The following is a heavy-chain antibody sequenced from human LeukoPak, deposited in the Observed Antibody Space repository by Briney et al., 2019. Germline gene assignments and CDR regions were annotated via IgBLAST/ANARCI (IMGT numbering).Heavy chain of an antibody. J-gene: IGHJ3*02. Sequence: SETLSLTCTVSGGSISSYYWSWIRQPPGKGLEWIGEINHSGSTNYNPSLKSRVTISVDTSKNQFSLKLSSVTAADTAVYYCARRLVAALSGAFDIWGQGTMVTVSS. CDR1: GGSISSYY. CDR3: ARRLVAALSGAFDI. CDR2: INHSGST. V-gene: IGHV4-34*01. D-gene: IGHD2-15*01.